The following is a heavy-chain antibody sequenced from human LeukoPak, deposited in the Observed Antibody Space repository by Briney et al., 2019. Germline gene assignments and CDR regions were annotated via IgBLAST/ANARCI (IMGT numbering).Heavy chain of an antibody. CDR1: GFTFDDYA. J-gene: IGHJ4*02. CDR2: ISWNSGSI. Sequence: GGSLRLSCAASGFTFDDYAMHWVRQAPGKGLEWVSGISWNSGSIGYADSVKGRLTISRDNAKNSLYLQMNSLRVEDTGIYYCSRDPRSLDYWGQGALVTVSS. V-gene: IGHV3-9*01. CDR3: SRDPRSLDY.